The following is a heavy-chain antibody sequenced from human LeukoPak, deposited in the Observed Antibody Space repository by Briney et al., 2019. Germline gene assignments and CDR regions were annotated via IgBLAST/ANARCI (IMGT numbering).Heavy chain of an antibody. CDR3: ARATVARDTASDY. V-gene: IGHV3-21*01. Sequence: KSGGSLRLSCAASGFTFSSYSMNWARQAPGKGLEWVSSISSSSSYIYYADSVKGRFTISRDNAKNSLYLQMNSLRAEDTAVYYCARATVARDTASDYWGQGTLVTVSS. CDR2: ISSSSSYI. CDR1: GFTFSSYS. J-gene: IGHJ4*02. D-gene: IGHD4-23*01.